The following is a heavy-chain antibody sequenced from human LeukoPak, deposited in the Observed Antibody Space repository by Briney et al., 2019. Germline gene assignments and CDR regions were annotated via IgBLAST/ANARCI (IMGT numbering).Heavy chain of an antibody. Sequence: PGGSLRLSCAASGFTFSSYWMSWVRQAPGKGLEWVANIKQVGSEKYYVDSVKGRFTISRDNAKNSLYLQIDSLRAEDTAVYYCARDIIAVDIAEYFQHWGEGTLVTVSS. CDR1: GFTFSSYW. D-gene: IGHD6-19*01. CDR3: ARDIIAVDIAEYFQH. V-gene: IGHV3-7*03. CDR2: IKQVGSEK. J-gene: IGHJ1*01.